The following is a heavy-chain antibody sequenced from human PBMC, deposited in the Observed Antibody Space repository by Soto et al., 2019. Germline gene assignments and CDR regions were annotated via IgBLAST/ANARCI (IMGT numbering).Heavy chain of an antibody. D-gene: IGHD2-8*02. J-gene: IGHJ5*02. CDR2: ISNGGSSI. Sequence: QVQLVESGGGLVKPGGSLRLSCAASGFTFGDYDMSWIRQAPGKGLEWVSYISNGGSSIYYADSVKGRFTISRDNAKRSVFLQINRLRGEDTAVYYCTRPCRYCKGGVTGTRFDPWGQGTLVTVSS. CDR3: TRPCRYCKGGVTGTRFDP. CDR1: GFTFGDYD. V-gene: IGHV3-11*01.